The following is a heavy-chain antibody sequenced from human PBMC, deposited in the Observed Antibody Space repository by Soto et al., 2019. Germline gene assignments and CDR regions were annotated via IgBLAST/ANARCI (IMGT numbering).Heavy chain of an antibody. CDR2: IYYSGST. CDR1: GGSISSGDYY. CDR3: ARDLGARPYCGGDCWSWFDP. V-gene: IGHV4-30-4*01. J-gene: IGHJ5*02. D-gene: IGHD2-21*02. Sequence: LSLTCTVSGGSISSGDYYWSWIRQPPGKGLEWIGYIYYSGSTYYNPSLKSRVTISVDTSKNQFSLKLSSVTAADTAVYYCARDLGARPYCGGDCWSWFDPWGQGTLVTVSS.